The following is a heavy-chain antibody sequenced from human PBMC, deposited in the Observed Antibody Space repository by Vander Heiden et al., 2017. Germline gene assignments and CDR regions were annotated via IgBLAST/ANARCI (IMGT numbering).Heavy chain of an antibody. CDR1: GFTFSHAC. Sequence: EVQLVESGGGLVQPGRSLRLACAASGFTFSHACMSCVRQAPGKGLEWAGRIKSKTDGGTTDDAAPVKGRFTISRDDSKNTLYLQMNSLKTEDTAVYYCTTVTGGWGQGTLVTVSS. D-gene: IGHD3-16*01. J-gene: IGHJ4*02. CDR3: TTVTGG. CDR2: IKSKTDGGTT. V-gene: IGHV3-15*01.